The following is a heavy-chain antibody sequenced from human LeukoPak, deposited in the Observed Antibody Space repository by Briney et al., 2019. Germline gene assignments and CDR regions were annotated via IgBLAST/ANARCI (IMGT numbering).Heavy chain of an antibody. J-gene: IGHJ4*02. V-gene: IGHV3-23*03. CDR1: GFTFNNYA. CDR2: IYSVENGGKT. CDR3: ATEFGYCSTTSCPMGF. Sequence: GGSLRLSCAASGFTFNNYAMGWVRQAPGKGLEWVSVIYSVENGGKTFYADSVKGRFTISRDNSKNTLYLQMNSLRAEDTAVYYCATEFGYCSTTSCPMGFWGQGTPVTVYS. D-gene: IGHD2-2*03.